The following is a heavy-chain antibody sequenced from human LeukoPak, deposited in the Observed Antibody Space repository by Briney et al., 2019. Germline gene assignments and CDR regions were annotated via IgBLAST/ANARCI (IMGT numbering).Heavy chain of an antibody. J-gene: IGHJ3*01. CDR2: INSDGSEG. CDR1: GFTFSGFW. V-gene: IGHV3-7*03. D-gene: IGHD6-6*01. CDR3: ARSSYSSSSSV. Sequence: GGSLRLSCADSGFTFSGFWMSWSRQAPGKGLEWVASINSDGSEGYYADVVKGRFTISRDNAKNSLYLQINSLRAEDTAVYYCARSSYSSSSSVWGQGTMVTVSP.